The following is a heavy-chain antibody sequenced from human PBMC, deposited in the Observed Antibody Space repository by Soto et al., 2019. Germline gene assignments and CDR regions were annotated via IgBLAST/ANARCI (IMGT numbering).Heavy chain of an antibody. J-gene: IGHJ4*02. CDR2: ITWNSGHI. Sequence: EVQLVESGGALVQPGRSLRLSCVASGFNFDDSAMNWVRQVPGKGLEWVSGITWNSGHILYADSVKGRFTISRDNAKKSLYLERNSLRPEDTALYYCEKGRGSMIVVVMDYGGQGTPVTVSS. CDR1: GFNFDDSA. CDR3: EKGRGSMIVVVMDY. V-gene: IGHV3-9*01. D-gene: IGHD3-22*01.